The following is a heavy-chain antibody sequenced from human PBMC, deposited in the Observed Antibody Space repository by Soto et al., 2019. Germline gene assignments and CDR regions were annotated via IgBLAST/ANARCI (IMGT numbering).Heavy chain of an antibody. Sequence: QVQLQESGPGLVKPSEPLSLTCTVSGGSITSYYWSWIRQPPGKGLEWLGPFFYSGSTNYNPSLTTRVTISVETSNNQFSRKLRSVTAADTAVYYCARALRVGATNYYYYYGMDVWGQGTTVTVSS. CDR2: FFYSGST. D-gene: IGHD1-26*01. V-gene: IGHV4-59*01. CDR1: GGSITSYY. CDR3: ARALRVGATNYYYYYGMDV. J-gene: IGHJ6*02.